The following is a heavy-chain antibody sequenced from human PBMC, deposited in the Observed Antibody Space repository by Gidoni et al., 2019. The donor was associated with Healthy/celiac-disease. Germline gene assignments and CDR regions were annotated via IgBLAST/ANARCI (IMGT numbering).Heavy chain of an antibody. D-gene: IGHD3-22*01. CDR2: IAYDGSNK. J-gene: IGHJ3*02. Sequence: QVQLVESGGGVVQPGRSLRLSCAASGFTFSSYAMHWVRPAPGKGLEWVAVIAYDGSNKYYADSVKGRFTISRDNSKNTLYLQMNSLRAEDTAVYYCAREYTYYYDSSGAFDIWGQGTMVTVSS. V-gene: IGHV3-30-3*01. CDR3: AREYTYYYDSSGAFDI. CDR1: GFTFSSYA.